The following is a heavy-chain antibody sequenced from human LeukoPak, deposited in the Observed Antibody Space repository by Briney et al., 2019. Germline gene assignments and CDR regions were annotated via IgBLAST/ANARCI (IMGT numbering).Heavy chain of an antibody. CDR2: ISSSSSYI. CDR3: ARDPLYGDYERYFDF. V-gene: IGHV3-21*01. J-gene: IGHJ4*02. D-gene: IGHD4-17*01. Sequence: GGSLRLSCAASGLTFSSYSMNWVRQAPGKGLEWVSSISSSSSYIYYADSVKGRFTISRDNAKNSLYLQMNSLRAEDTAVYYCARDPLYGDYERYFDFWGQGTLVTVSS. CDR1: GLTFSSYS.